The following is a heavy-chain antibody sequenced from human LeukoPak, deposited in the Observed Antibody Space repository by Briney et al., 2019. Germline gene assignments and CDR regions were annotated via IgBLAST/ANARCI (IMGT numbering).Heavy chain of an antibody. Sequence: GESLKISCKGSGYGFNIYLIVWGRQMPGKGMEWMGIIYPADSYTRYSPSFQGQITISADKTISTAYLQWSSLKASDTAMYYCARRDGRAFDIWGQGTTVTVSS. D-gene: IGHD2-21*02. CDR1: GYGFNIYL. J-gene: IGHJ3*02. CDR2: IYPADSYT. CDR3: ARRDGRAFDI. V-gene: IGHV5-51*01.